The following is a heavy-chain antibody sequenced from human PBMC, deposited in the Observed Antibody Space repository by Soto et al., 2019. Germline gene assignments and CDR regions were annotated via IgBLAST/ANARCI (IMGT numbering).Heavy chain of an antibody. V-gene: IGHV1-8*01. CDR1: GYTFTSYD. J-gene: IGHJ5*02. CDR2: MKPDSGNT. Sequence: QVQLVQSGAEVKKPGASVKVSCKASGYTFTSYDVNWVRQATGHGLEWMGWMKPDSGNTGYAQKFQGRVTMTRNTSISTAYMELSSLRSEATDVYYGARGVVYSKGWYSNGLDPWGPGPLITVSS. D-gene: IGHD6-19*01. CDR3: ARGVVYSKGWYSNGLDP.